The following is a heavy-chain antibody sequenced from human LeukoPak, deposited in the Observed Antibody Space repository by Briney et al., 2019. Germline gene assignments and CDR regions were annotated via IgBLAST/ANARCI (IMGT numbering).Heavy chain of an antibody. CDR1: GGTFSSYA. V-gene: IGHV1-69*05. J-gene: IGHJ4*02. Sequence: SVKVSCKASGGTFSSYAISWVRQAPGQGLEWMGGIIPIFGTANYAQKFQGRVTITTDESTSTAYMELSSLRSEDTAVYYCATGDYYDSSGYYSPGDYWGQGTLVTASS. CDR2: IIPIFGTA. D-gene: IGHD3-22*01. CDR3: ATGDYYDSSGYYSPGDY.